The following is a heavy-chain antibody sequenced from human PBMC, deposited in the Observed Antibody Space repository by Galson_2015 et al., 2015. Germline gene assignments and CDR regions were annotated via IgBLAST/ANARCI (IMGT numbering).Heavy chain of an antibody. Sequence: ETLSLTCTVSGGSISSYYWSWIRQPPGKGLEWIGYIYYSGSTNYNPSLKSRVTISVDTSKNQFSLKLSSVTAADTAVYYCARDVTEQGYFDLWGRGTLVTVSS. J-gene: IGHJ2*01. V-gene: IGHV4-59*01. D-gene: IGHD1-26*01. CDR1: GGSISSYY. CDR3: ARDVTEQGYFDL. CDR2: IYYSGST.